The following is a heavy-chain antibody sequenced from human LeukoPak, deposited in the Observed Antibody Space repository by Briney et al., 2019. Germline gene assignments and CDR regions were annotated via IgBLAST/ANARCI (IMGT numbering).Heavy chain of an antibody. CDR1: GFTFSNYW. V-gene: IGHV3-7*01. Sequence: GGSLRLSCAASGFTFSNYWMSWVRQAPGKGLEWVANIKQDGSERYYVDSVKGRFTISRDNAKNSLYLQMNSLRAEDTAVYYCARYGGSYYFDNWGQGTLVTVSS. CDR2: IKQDGSER. J-gene: IGHJ4*02. CDR3: ARYGGSYYFDN. D-gene: IGHD1-26*01.